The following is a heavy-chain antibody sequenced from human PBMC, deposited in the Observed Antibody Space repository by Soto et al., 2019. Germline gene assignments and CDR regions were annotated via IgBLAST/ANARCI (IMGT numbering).Heavy chain of an antibody. V-gene: IGHV3-7*01. J-gene: IGHJ3*02. CDR2: IKQDGSEK. CDR1: GFTFSSYW. CDR3: ASGYCSSTSCYESAFDI. Sequence: VQLVESGGGLVQPGGSLRLSCAASGFTFSSYWMSWVRQAPGKGLEWVANIKQDGSEKYYVDSVKGRFTISRDNAKNSLYLQMNSLRAEDTAVYYCASGYCSSTSCYESAFDIWGQGTMVTVSS. D-gene: IGHD2-2*01.